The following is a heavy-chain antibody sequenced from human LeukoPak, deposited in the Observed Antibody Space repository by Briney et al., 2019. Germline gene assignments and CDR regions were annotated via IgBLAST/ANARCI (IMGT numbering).Heavy chain of an antibody. CDR3: ARFYSGYDSGLRGASDY. V-gene: IGHV3-33*01. J-gene: IGHJ4*02. Sequence: GSLRLSCAAPGITFSSYGMHWVRQAPGKGLEWGAVIWYDGSNKYYADSVKGRFTICRDNSKNTLYLQMNSLRAEDTAVYYCARFYSGYDSGLRGASDYWGQGTLVTVSS. D-gene: IGHD5-12*01. CDR1: GITFSSYG. CDR2: IWYDGSNK.